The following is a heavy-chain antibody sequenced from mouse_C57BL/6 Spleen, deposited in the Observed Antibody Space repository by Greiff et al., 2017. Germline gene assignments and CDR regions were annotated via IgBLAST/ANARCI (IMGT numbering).Heavy chain of an antibody. D-gene: IGHD2-4*01. CDR1: GFSLTSYG. CDR3: ARHPYDYEGDYYAMDY. CDR2: IWSDGST. V-gene: IGHV2-6-1*01. Sequence: QVQLKESGPGLVAPSQSLSITCTVSGFSLTSYGVHWVRQPPGKGLEWLVVIWSDGSTTYNSAPKSRLSISKDNSKSQVFLKMNSLQTDDTAMYYCARHPYDYEGDYYAMDYWGQGTSVTVSS. J-gene: IGHJ4*01.